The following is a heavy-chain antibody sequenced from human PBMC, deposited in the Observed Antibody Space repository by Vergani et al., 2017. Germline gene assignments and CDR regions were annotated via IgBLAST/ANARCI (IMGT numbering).Heavy chain of an antibody. CDR1: GFTFSSYA. D-gene: IGHD2-21*01. V-gene: IGHV3-30-3*01. J-gene: IGHJ3*02. CDR2: ISYDGSNK. Sequence: QVQLVESGGGVVQPGRFLRLSCAASGFTFSSYAMHWVRQAPGKGLEWVAVISYDGSNKYYADSVKGRFTISRDNSKNTLYLQMNSLRAEDTAVYYCARDSPPVVVIAYDAFDIWGQGTMVTVSS. CDR3: ARDSPPVVVIAYDAFDI.